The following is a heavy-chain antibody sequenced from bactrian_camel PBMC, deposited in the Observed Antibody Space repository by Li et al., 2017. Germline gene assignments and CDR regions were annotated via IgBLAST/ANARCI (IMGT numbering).Heavy chain of an antibody. CDR3: AAAMRNTLPSLFRLKVLPYSD. CDR2: IYSDGSST. J-gene: IGHJ4*01. CDR1: GFRFSSYY. Sequence: HVQLVESGGGLVQPGGSLRLSCVVSGFRFSSYYMSWVRQAPGKGLEWVSNIYSDGSSTYYSDSVKGRFTISRDNAKNTVYLQMNSLVSEDTAMYYCAAAMRNTLPSLFRLKVLPYSDWGQGTQVTVS. D-gene: IGHD3*01. V-gene: IGHV3-2*01.